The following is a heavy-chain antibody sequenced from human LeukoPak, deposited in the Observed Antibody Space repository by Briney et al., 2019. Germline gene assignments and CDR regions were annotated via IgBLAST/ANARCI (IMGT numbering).Heavy chain of an antibody. Sequence: SKTLSLTCTVSGGSISSYYWSWIRQPPGKGLEWIGYIYYSGSTNYNPSLKSRVTISVDTSKNQFSLKLSSVTAADTAVYYCARHERDTEHYYYGMDVWGQGTTVTVSS. J-gene: IGHJ6*02. CDR1: GGSISSYY. D-gene: IGHD5-18*01. CDR2: IYYSGST. CDR3: ARHERDTEHYYYGMDV. V-gene: IGHV4-59*08.